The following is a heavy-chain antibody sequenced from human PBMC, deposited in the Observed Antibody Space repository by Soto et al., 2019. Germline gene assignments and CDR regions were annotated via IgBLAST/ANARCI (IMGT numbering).Heavy chain of an antibody. CDR1: GFTLSSYS. CDR2: ISSSSSTI. V-gene: IGHV3-48*02. CDR3: AKEEVHYNDSSGYYDAMNAFDI. Sequence: GGSLRLSCAASGFTLSSYSMNWVRQAPGQGLEWVSYISSSSSTIYYADSVMGRFTISRVNAKNSLYLQMNSLIDEDTAVYYCAKEEVHYNDSSGYYDAMNAFDIWGQGTMVTVSS. D-gene: IGHD3-22*01. J-gene: IGHJ3*02.